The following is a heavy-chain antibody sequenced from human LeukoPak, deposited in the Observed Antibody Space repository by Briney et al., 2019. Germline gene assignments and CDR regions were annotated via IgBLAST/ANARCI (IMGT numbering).Heavy chain of an antibody. J-gene: IGHJ4*02. D-gene: IGHD2-15*01. CDR3: ARISQSSGGFYY. CDR2: ISYRGST. V-gene: IGHV4-31*02. Sequence: PSQTLSLTCTVSGGSISNSGGFYWSWIRQPPGNGLEWIGFISYRGSTYYNPSLKSRVSMSVDTSRSQFSLRLTSVTDEDTAVYYCARISQSSGGFYYWGQGSLVTVSS. CDR1: GGSISNSGGFY.